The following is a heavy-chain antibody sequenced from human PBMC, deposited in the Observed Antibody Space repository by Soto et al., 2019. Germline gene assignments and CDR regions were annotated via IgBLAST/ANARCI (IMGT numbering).Heavy chain of an antibody. CDR3: AKDSSEQYYDILTGYRSPYYYYYGMDV. V-gene: IGHV3-23*01. J-gene: IGHJ6*02. CDR2: ISGSGGST. Sequence: GGSLRLSCAASGFTFSSYAMSWVRQAPGKGLEWVSAISGSGGSTYYADSVKGRFTISRDNSKNTLYLQMNSLRAEDTAVYYCAKDSSEQYYDILTGYRSPYYYYYGMDVWGQGTTVTVSS. CDR1: GFTFSSYA. D-gene: IGHD3-9*01.